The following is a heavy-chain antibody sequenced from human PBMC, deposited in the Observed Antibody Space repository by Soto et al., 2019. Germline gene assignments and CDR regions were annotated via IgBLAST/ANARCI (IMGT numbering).Heavy chain of an antibody. CDR1: GFTFSSYG. D-gene: IGHD3-22*01. Sequence: GGSLRLSCAASGFTFSSYGMHWVRQAPGKGLEWVAVIWYDGSNKYYADSVKGRFTISRDNSKNTLYLQMNSLRAEDTAVYYCARDRWATYYYDSSGYESGYWGQGILVTVSS. CDR2: IWYDGSNK. CDR3: ARDRWATYYYDSSGYESGY. V-gene: IGHV3-33*01. J-gene: IGHJ4*02.